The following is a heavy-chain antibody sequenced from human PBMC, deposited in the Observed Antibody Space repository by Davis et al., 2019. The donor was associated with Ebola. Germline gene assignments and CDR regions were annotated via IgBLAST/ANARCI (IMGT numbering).Heavy chain of an antibody. V-gene: IGHV1-3*01. CDR3: ARASFGYNSGWYADY. CDR1: GYTFTSYA. J-gene: IGHJ4*02. CDR2: VHGGNGNT. Sequence: ASVTVSCKASGYTFTSYAMHWVRQAPGQRLEWMGWVHGGNGNTKYSQRFQGRVTITTDTSASTVYLDLTSLSSDDTAVFYCARASFGYNSGWYADYWGPGSLVTVSS. D-gene: IGHD6-19*01.